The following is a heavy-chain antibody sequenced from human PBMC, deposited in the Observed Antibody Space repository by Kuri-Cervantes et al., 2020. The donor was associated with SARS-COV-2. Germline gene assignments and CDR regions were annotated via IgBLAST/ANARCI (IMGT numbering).Heavy chain of an antibody. Sequence: GESLKISCAASGFTFSHYWMHWVRQAPGKGLEWVSAISGSGGSTYYADSVKGRFTISRDNSKNTLYLQMNSLRAEDTAVYYCAKNRGDCSSTSCYIGSAFDIWGQGTMVTVSS. J-gene: IGHJ3*02. CDR1: GFTFSHYW. V-gene: IGHV3-23*01. D-gene: IGHD2-2*02. CDR2: ISGSGGST. CDR3: AKNRGDCSSTSCYIGSAFDI.